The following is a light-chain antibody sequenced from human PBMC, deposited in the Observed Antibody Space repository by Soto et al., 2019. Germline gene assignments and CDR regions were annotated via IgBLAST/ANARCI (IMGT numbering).Light chain of an antibody. CDR2: EVT. J-gene: IGLJ1*01. CDR3: SSYTNINTRACV. V-gene: IGLV2-14*01. CDR1: SGYIGSYNR. Sequence: QSALAQPASMSGSPGQSITISCSGTSGYIGSYNRVSWYQQHPGKATKLIIYEVTDRPSGVSNRFSGSKSGNTASLTISGLQAEDEAQYYCSSYTNINTRACVFGTGTKVTAL.